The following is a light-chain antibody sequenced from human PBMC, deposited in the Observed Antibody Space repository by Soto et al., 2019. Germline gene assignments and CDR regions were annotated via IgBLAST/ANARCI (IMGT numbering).Light chain of an antibody. CDR1: SSNIGSKT. CDR3: AAWDDSLNGVV. V-gene: IGLV1-44*01. CDR2: SNN. Sequence: QSVLTQPPSASGTPGQRVTISCSGSSSNIGSKTVNWHQQLPGTAPKLLIYSNNQRPSGVPDRFSGSKSGTSASLAISGLQSEDEADYYCAAWDDSLNGVVFGGGTQLTVL. J-gene: IGLJ2*01.